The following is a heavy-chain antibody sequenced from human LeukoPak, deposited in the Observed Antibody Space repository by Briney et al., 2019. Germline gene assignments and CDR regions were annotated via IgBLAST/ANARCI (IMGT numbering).Heavy chain of an antibody. CDR3: ARCGTIGTGGDY. V-gene: IGHV5-51*01. Sequence: GESLKISCKGSEYIFTTYWIDWVRQMPGKGLEWMGSIFPGDSDTRYSSSFQGQVTITADKSINTAYLQWSSLKASDSAMYYCARCGTIGTGGDYWGQGTLVTVSS. D-gene: IGHD1-1*01. CDR1: EYIFTTYW. CDR2: IFPGDSDT. J-gene: IGHJ4*02.